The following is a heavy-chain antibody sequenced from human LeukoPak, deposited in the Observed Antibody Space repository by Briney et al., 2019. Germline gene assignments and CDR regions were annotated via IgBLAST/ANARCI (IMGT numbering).Heavy chain of an antibody. J-gene: IGHJ4*02. CDR2: IGGSGSPI. Sequence: GGSLRLSCAVSGFTFSSYTMNWIRQVPGKGLEWVSYIGGSGSPIYYADSVKGRFTISRDNAKNSLYLQMNSLRAEDTAVYYCARDRDYSFDYWGEGALVTVSS. CDR1: GFTFSSYT. D-gene: IGHD4-11*01. V-gene: IGHV3-48*01. CDR3: ARDRDYSFDY.